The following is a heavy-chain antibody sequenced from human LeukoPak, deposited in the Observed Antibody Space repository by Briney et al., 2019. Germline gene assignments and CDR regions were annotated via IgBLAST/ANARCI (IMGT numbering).Heavy chain of an antibody. CDR3: VRDRDYAFDF. CDR1: GFTFNNYA. J-gene: IGHJ3*01. CDR2: ISGSGGST. Sequence: GGSPRLSCAASGFTFNNYAMSWVRQAPGKGLEWVSTISGSGGSTYYADSVKGRFTISRDNSKNTLYLQMNSLRDEDTAVYFCVRDRDYAFDFWGQGTMVTVSS. V-gene: IGHV3-23*01.